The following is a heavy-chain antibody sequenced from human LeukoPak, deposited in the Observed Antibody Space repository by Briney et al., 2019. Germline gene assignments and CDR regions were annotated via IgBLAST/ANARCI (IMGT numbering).Heavy chain of an antibody. J-gene: IGHJ4*02. Sequence: GGSLRLSCAASGFTFSSYAMSWVRQAPGKGLEWVSAISGSGGSTYYADSVKGRFTISRDNSKNTPYLQMNSLRAEDTAVYHCAKGPGSYHPFDYWGQGTLVTVSS. V-gene: IGHV3-23*01. D-gene: IGHD3-10*01. CDR3: AKGPGSYHPFDY. CDR2: ISGSGGST. CDR1: GFTFSSYA.